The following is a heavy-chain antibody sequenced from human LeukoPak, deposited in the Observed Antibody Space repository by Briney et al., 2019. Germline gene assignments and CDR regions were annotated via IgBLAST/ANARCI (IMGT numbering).Heavy chain of an antibody. Sequence: GGSLRLSCAASGFTFSSYWMHWVRQAPGKGLMWVSRINSDGSSTSYADSVKGRFTISRDNAKNSLYLQMNSLRAEDTALYYCGRAYDFSRYWGQGTLVTVSS. CDR2: INSDGSST. J-gene: IGHJ4*02. V-gene: IGHV3-74*01. CDR1: GFTFSSYW. D-gene: IGHD2/OR15-2a*01. CDR3: GRAYDFSRY.